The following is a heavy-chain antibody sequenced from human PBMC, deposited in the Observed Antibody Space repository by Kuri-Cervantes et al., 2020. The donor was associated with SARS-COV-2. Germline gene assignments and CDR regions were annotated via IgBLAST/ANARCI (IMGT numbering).Heavy chain of an antibody. CDR1: GGSISTYC. CDR3: ATGSYYVAYDY. D-gene: IGHD1-26*01. J-gene: IGHJ4*02. Sequence: GSLRLSCTVSGGSISTYCWSWIRQPPGKGLEWIGYLYYSGSTNCNPSLKSRVTISLDTSKNQFSLKLSSVTAADTAVYYCATGSYYVAYDYWGQGTLVTVSS. CDR2: LYYSGST. V-gene: IGHV4-59*01.